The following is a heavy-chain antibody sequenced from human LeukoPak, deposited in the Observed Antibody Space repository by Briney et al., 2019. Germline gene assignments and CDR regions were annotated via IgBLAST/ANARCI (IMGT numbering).Heavy chain of an antibody. CDR1: GGSISSGDYY. CDR2: ISYSGGT. CDR3: ARAVDYYGSGSYYKRCFDP. J-gene: IGHJ5*02. D-gene: IGHD3-10*01. V-gene: IGHV4-30-4*08. Sequence: SQTLSLTCTVSGGSISSGDYYWSWLRQPPGKGLEWIGYISYSGGTYYNPSLKSRVTISLDTSKNQFSLKLSSVTAADTAVYYCARAVDYYGSGSYYKRCFDPWGQGTLVTVSS.